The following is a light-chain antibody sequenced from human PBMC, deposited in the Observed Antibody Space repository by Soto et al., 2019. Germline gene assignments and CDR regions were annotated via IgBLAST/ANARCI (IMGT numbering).Light chain of an antibody. V-gene: IGKV1D-12*01. CDR1: QGIDNW. CDR2: GAS. Sequence: DIQMTQPTSSVSASVGDRVTITCRASQGIDNWLAWYQKKPGKAPKLLIYGASHLQFGVPSRFSGSGSGTDFTLTISSLQPEDFATYFCQQTNSLPLTFGGGTKVEIK. CDR3: QQTNSLPLT. J-gene: IGKJ4*01.